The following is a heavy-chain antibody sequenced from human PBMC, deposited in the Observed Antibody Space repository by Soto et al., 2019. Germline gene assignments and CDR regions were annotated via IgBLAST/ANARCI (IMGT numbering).Heavy chain of an antibody. D-gene: IGHD3-22*01. J-gene: IGHJ5*02. CDR1: GCTFTGYY. CDR2: INPNSGGT. V-gene: IGHV1-2*02. CDR3: ARAPYYYDSSGPPSS. Sequence: ASVKVSCKASGCTFTGYYMHWVRQAPGQGLEWMGWINPNSGGTNYAQKFQGRVTMTRDTSISTAYMELSRLRSDDTAVYYCARAPYYYDSSGPPSSWGQGTLVTVSS.